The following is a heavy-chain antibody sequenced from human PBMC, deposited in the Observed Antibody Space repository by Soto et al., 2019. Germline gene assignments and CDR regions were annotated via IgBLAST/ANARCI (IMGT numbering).Heavy chain of an antibody. Sequence: QVQLVQSGAEVKKPGSSVKVSCKASGDTFSSYAISWVRQAPGQGLEWMGGIIPIFGTANYAQKFQGRVTITAVESTSTAYMELCSLRSEDTAVYYCARDGSGYRSRASPMDVWGQGTTVTVSS. CDR3: ARDGSGYRSRASPMDV. CDR2: IIPIFGTA. J-gene: IGHJ6*02. CDR1: GDTFSSYA. D-gene: IGHD3-22*01. V-gene: IGHV1-69*01.